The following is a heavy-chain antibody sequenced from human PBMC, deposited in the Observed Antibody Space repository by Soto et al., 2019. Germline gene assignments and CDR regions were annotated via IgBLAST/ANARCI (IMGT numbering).Heavy chain of an antibody. Sequence: QVQLVQSGAEVKKPGTSVKVSCKASGGTFSNYALNWVRQAPGQGLEWVGRIIPIFGTVNYAQKFQDRVTITADDSTHTAYLELSSLTYADTAVYYCARYRGEMDGWIQAYDIWGQGTMVTASS. V-gene: IGHV1-69*18. J-gene: IGHJ3*02. D-gene: IGHD5-18*01. CDR1: GGTFSNYA. CDR2: IIPIFGTV. CDR3: ARYRGEMDGWIQAYDI.